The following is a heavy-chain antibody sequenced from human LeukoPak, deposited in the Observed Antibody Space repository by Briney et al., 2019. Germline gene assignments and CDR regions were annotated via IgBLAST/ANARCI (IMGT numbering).Heavy chain of an antibody. D-gene: IGHD5-24*01. CDR3: ARDLGRLQFWFDA. J-gene: IGHJ5*02. CDR2: INPSGGST. Sequence: SSVKVSCKASLYTFTSYYMHWVRQAPAQGLEWMGIINPSGGSTSYAQKFQGRVTMTRDTSTSTVYMELSSLRSEDTAVYYCARDLGRLQFWFDAWGQGTLVTVSS. V-gene: IGHV1-46*01. CDR1: LYTFTSYY.